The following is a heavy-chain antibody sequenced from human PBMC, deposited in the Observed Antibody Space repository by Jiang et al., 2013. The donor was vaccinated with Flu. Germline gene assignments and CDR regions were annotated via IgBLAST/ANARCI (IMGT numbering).Heavy chain of an antibody. CDR3: ARHVYRPGYYGGDAFDI. J-gene: IGHJ3*02. CDR1: GGSISSYY. Sequence: TCTVSGGSISSYYWSWIRQPPGKGLEWIGYIYYSRSTNYNPSLKSRVTISVDTSKNQFSLKLSSVTAADTAVYYCARHVYRPGYYGGDAFDIWGQGTMVTVSS. CDR2: IYYSRST. D-gene: IGHD3-22*01. V-gene: IGHV4-59*08.